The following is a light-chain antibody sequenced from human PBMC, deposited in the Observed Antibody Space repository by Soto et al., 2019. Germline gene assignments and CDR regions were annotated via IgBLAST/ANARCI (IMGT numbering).Light chain of an antibody. V-gene: IGLV2-8*01. CDR2: EVN. Sequence: QSVLTQPPSASGSPGQSVTISCTGTSSDVGGYNYVSWFQQHPGKAPKLIIHEVNQRPSGVPDRFSGSKSGNTASLTVSGLQAEDEGTYYCRSYGGYNNVVFGTGTKVTVL. J-gene: IGLJ1*01. CDR1: SSDVGGYNY. CDR3: RSYGGYNNVV.